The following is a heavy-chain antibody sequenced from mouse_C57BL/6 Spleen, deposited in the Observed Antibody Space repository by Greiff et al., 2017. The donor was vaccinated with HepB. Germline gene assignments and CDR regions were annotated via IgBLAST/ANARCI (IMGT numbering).Heavy chain of an antibody. CDR2: IDPSDSDT. D-gene: IGHD2-5*01. V-gene: IGHV1-50*01. Sequence: QVQLQQPGAELVKPGASVKLSCKASGYTFTSYWMQWVKQRPGQGLEWIGEIDPSDSDTNYNQKFKGKATLTVDTSSSTAYMQLSSLTSEDSAVYYCALYYSNLFAYWGQGTLVTVSA. J-gene: IGHJ3*01. CDR1: GYTFTSYW. CDR3: ALYYSNLFAY.